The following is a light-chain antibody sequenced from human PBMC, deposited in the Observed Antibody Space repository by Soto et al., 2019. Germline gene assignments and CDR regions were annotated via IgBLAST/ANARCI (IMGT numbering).Light chain of an antibody. J-gene: IGKJ5*01. CDR3: QQYGGSLIT. Sequence: CPGPLPLSPFHLSHPXGKPSHTLRRTYIAWYQHKPGQAPRLLMSGASSRASGVPVRFSGSGSGTDFTLTISRLEPEDFALYYCQQYGGSLITFGLGTRLEIK. CDR2: GAS. V-gene: IGKV3-20*01. CDR1: HTLRRTY.